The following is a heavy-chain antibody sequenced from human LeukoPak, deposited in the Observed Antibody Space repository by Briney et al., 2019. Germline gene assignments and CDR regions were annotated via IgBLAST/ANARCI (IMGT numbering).Heavy chain of an antibody. CDR3: ARVRFLEWLREYYYYMDV. CDR2: INPNSGGT. Sequence: ASVKVSCKASGYTFIDYSLHWVRQAPGQGLEWMGRINPNSGGTNYAQKFQGRVTMTRDTSISTVYMELSRLRSDATAVYYCARVRFLEWLREYYYYMDVSGTGTTVTVSS. J-gene: IGHJ6*03. D-gene: IGHD3-3*01. V-gene: IGHV1-2*06. CDR1: GYTFIDYS.